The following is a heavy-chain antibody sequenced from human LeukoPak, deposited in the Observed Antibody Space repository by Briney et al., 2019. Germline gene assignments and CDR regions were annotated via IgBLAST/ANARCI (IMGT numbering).Heavy chain of an antibody. V-gene: IGHV1-18*01. Sequence: GASVKVSRKASGYTFTSFGISWVRQAPGQGPEWVGWVSAYNGNTNYAQKLQGRVTMTTDTSTSTAYMELRSLRSDDTAVYYCARGGYFDWLSPQFDPWGQGTLVTVSS. CDR3: ARGGYFDWLSPQFDP. CDR1: GYTFTSFG. CDR2: VSAYNGNT. J-gene: IGHJ5*02. D-gene: IGHD3-9*01.